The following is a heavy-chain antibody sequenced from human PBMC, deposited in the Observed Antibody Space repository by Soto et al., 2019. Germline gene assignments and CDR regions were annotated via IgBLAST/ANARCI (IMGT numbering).Heavy chain of an antibody. CDR2: ITDNGGST. Sequence: GGSLRLSCADSGFTFSRDGMSWDRQAPGKGLEWVSLITDNGGSTYYADSVKGRFTISRDNTKNTLFLQMNSLRAEDTAVYYCAKERATTTAFDYWDPGALVTVAT. V-gene: IGHV3-23*01. CDR3: AKERATTTAFDY. J-gene: IGHJ4*02. CDR1: GFTFSRDG. D-gene: IGHD4-17*01.